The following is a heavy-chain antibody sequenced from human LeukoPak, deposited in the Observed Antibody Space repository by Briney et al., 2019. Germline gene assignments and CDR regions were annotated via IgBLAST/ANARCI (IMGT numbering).Heavy chain of an antibody. V-gene: IGHV4-59*02. Sequence: SETLSLSCSVSGAFVNDYFWSWIRQAPGRGLEWIGHVYSGGTTEYSPSLKGRVTISLDASSNEVSLSLTSSTSADTAVYYCAREIVLMMSDVASPYYMDVWGRGTTVTVAS. D-gene: IGHD3-16*01. J-gene: IGHJ6*03. CDR3: AREIVLMMSDVASPYYMDV. CDR2: VYSGGTT. CDR1: GAFVNDYF.